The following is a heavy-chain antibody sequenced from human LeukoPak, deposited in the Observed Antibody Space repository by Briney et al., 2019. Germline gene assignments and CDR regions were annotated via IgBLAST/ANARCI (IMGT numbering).Heavy chain of an antibody. CDR1: GYTFTSYD. J-gene: IGHJ1*01. D-gene: IGHD2-15*01. CDR3: ARGSSFRVPTPERFQH. V-gene: IGHV1-8*01. Sequence: VASVKVSCKASGYTFTSYDINWVRQATGQGLEWMGWMNPNSGNTGYAQKFQGRVTMTRNTSISTAYMELSSLRSEDTAVYYCARGSSFRVPTPERFQHWGQGTLVIVSS. CDR2: MNPNSGNT.